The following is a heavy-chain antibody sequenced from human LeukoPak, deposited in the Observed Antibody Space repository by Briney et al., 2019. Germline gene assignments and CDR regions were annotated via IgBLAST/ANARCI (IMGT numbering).Heavy chain of an antibody. J-gene: IGHJ3*02. CDR1: VLTFSDQY. Sequence: GGCLRLSSAASVLTFSDQYMNCGGGAPGTGRRGGGRARNKANRYTTEYAASVKGRFTISRDDSKNSLYLQINSLKTADTAVYYCARGGRYLPLDIWGQGTMVTVSS. D-gene: IGHD3-10*01. V-gene: IGHV3-72*01. CDR3: ARGGRYLPLDI. CDR2: ARNKANRYTT.